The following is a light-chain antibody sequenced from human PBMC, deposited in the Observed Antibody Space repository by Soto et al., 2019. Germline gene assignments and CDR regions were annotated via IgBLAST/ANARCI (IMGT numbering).Light chain of an antibody. CDR2: DAP. CDR3: QQYGTCPGT. CDR1: QSVRGS. J-gene: IGKJ4*02. V-gene: IGKV1-5*01. Sequence: IQLWQPPSTLSASVGDIVTLTCRASQSVRGSLAWYHQKPGEAPKLLIYDAPSLPRGVPSRFSGSGSGTKFTLTITSLQPDDFAAYYCQQYGTCPGTFGAGTKVDI.